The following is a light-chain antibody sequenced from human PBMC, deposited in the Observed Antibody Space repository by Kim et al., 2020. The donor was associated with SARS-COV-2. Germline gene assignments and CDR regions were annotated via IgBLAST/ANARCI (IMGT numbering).Light chain of an antibody. V-gene: IGKV3-20*01. J-gene: IGKJ4*01. Sequence: EIVLTQSPGPLSLSPGERATLSCRASRSVSSSYLAWYQQKPGQAPRLLIYGASSRATGIPDRFSGSGSGTDFTLTINRLEPEDFAVYYCQQYGSSPSLTFGGGTKVDIK. CDR2: GAS. CDR3: QQYGSSPSLT. CDR1: RSVSSSY.